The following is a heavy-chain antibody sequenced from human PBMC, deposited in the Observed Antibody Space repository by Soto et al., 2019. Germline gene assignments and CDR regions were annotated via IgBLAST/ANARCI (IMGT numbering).Heavy chain of an antibody. CDR3: ARDRLEQDDAFDI. CDR2: ISSSSSYI. Sequence: GGSLRLSCAASGFTFSSYSMNWVRQAPGKGLEWVSSISSSSSYIYYADSVKGRFTISRDNAKNSLYLQMNSLRAEDTAVYYCARDRLEQDDAFDIWGQGTMATVSS. V-gene: IGHV3-21*01. CDR1: GFTFSSYS. D-gene: IGHD6-25*01. J-gene: IGHJ3*02.